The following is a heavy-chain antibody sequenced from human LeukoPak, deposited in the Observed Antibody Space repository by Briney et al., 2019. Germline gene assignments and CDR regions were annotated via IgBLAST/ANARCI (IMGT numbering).Heavy chain of an antibody. CDR1: GLTFSSYA. CDR3: AKTSSTSCNSCVFDY. D-gene: IGHD2-2*01. CDR2: ISGSGDSA. Sequence: TGGSLRLSCAASGLTFSSYAMSWVRQAPGKGLEWVSVISGSGDSAYYADSVKGRFTISRDNSKNTLYLQMNSLRAEDTAIYYCAKTSSTSCNSCVFDYWGQGTLVTVSS. J-gene: IGHJ4*02. V-gene: IGHV3-23*01.